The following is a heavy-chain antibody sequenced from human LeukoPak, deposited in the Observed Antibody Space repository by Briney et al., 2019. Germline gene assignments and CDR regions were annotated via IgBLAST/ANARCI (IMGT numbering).Heavy chain of an antibody. CDR1: GFTFSSYA. J-gene: IGHJ4*02. CDR2: ISGSGGST. Sequence: GGSLRLSCAASGFTFSSYAMSWVRQAPGKGLEWVSSISGSGGSTYYADSVKGRFTISRDNSKNTLYLQMNSLRAEDTAVYYCAKDLRGTPYYSSSWYPTFDYWGQGTLVTVSS. D-gene: IGHD6-13*01. V-gene: IGHV3-23*01. CDR3: AKDLRGTPYYSSSWYPTFDY.